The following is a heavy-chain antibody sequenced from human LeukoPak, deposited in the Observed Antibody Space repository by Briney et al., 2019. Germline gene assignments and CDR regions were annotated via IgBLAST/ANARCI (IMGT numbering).Heavy chain of an antibody. CDR1: GFTGYG. CDR2: ISWNGGNT. V-gene: IGHV3-20*04. D-gene: IGHD7-27*01. J-gene: IGHJ4*02. Sequence: GGSLRLSCAASGFTGYGMSWVRQAPGKGLEWVSGISWNGGNTGYADSVKGRFTISRDSAKNYLYLQMTSLRVEDTASYYCARDTVSNWASDYWGQGTLVTVSS. CDR3: ARDTVSNWASDY.